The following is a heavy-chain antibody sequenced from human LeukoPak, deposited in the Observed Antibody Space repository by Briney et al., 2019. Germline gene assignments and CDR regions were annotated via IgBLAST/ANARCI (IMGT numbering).Heavy chain of an antibody. CDR1: GYALTELS. D-gene: IGHD5-24*01. J-gene: IGHJ4*02. Sequence: SCKVSGYALTELSMHWVRQAPGKGLEWVAVISYDGSNKYYADSVKGRFTISRDNSKNTLYLQMSSLRDEDTAVYYCAREMTTTETFDYWGQGTLVTVSS. V-gene: IGHV3-30-3*01. CDR2: ISYDGSNK. CDR3: AREMTTTETFDY.